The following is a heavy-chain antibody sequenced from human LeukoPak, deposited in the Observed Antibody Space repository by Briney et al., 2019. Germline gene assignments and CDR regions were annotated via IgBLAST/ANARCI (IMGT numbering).Heavy chain of an antibody. CDR2: ISGTGVNT. CDR3: AKSSVRGVDSFDY. D-gene: IGHD3-10*01. V-gene: IGHV3-23*01. Sequence: GGSLRLSCAASGFTFSNFAMSCVRQAPGKGLEWVSSISGTGVNTHCADSARGRFTISRDYSKNTLYLRMSSLRAEDTAVYYCAKSSVRGVDSFDYWGQGTLVTVSS. CDR1: GFTFSNFA. J-gene: IGHJ4*02.